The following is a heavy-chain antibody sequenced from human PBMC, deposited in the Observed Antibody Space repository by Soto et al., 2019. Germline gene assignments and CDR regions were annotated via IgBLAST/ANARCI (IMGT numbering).Heavy chain of an antibody. J-gene: IGHJ6*02. CDR1: GFTFSSYE. CDR3: ARSACRGVSGDSYDYYGMDA. V-gene: IGHV3-48*03. D-gene: IGHD2-15*01. CDR2: ISSSGSTI. Sequence: QRAGSLRLSCAASGFTFSSYEMNWVRQAPGKGLEWVSYISSSGSTIHYADSVKGRFTISRDNANKSLYLQMNSLRAEDTAVYYCARSACRGVSGDSYDYYGMDARGQGTKVTVAS.